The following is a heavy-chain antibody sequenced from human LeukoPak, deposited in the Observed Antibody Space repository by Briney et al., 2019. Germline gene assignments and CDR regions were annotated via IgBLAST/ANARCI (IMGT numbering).Heavy chain of an antibody. D-gene: IGHD6-19*01. J-gene: IGHJ4*02. CDR3: ARRNSGTGWSFDS. V-gene: IGHV4-34*01. CDR2: INHSGGT. CDR1: GGSFSDYS. Sequence: ASETLSLTCAVYGGSFSDYSWSWIRQPPGKGLEWIGEINHSGGTKHNPSLMSRVIMSVDTSKNQFSLKVRSVTAADTAVYYCARRNSGTGWSFDSWGQGTLVIVSS.